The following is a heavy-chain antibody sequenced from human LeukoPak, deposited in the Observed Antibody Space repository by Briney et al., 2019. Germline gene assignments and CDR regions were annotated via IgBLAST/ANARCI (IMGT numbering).Heavy chain of an antibody. CDR3: AREYMITFGGVIVRVWFDP. J-gene: IGHJ5*02. Sequence: SQTLSLTCAISGDSFSSNSAAWNWIRQSPSRGLEWLGRTYYSSKWYNDYAVSVKSRITINPDTSKNQFSLQLNSVTPEDTAVYYCAREYMITFGGVIVRVWFDPWGQGTLVTVSS. CDR1: GDSFSSNSAA. V-gene: IGHV6-1*01. CDR2: TYYSSKWYN. D-gene: IGHD3-16*02.